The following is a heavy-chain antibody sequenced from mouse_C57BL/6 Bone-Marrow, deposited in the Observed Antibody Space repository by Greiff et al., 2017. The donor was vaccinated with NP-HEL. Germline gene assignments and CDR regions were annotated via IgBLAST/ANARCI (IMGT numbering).Heavy chain of an antibody. D-gene: IGHD3-2*02. CDR3: AGHEDSSGYGFAY. CDR1: GFSLTSYG. V-gene: IGHV2-6-1*01. CDR2: IWSDGST. J-gene: IGHJ3*01. Sequence: VKLQESGPGLVAPSQSLSITCTVSGFSLTSYGVHWVRQPPGKGLEWLVVIWSDGSTTYNSALKSRLSISKDNSKSQVFLKMNSLQTDDTAMYYCAGHEDSSGYGFAYWGQGTLVTVSA.